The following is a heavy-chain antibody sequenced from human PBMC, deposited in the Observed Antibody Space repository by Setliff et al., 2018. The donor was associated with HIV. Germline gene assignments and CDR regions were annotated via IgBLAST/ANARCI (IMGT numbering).Heavy chain of an antibody. CDR3: ARHRDPPGTSWIFYYYYMDL. Sequence: SETLSLTCTVAGGSITTNNWWSWVRQSPGKGLEWIGEIFHSGSANYNPSLKSRVTISVDTSKNQVSLRLSSVTAADTGVYYCARHRDPPGTSWIFYYYYMDLWGGGTTVTVS. CDR1: GGSITTNNW. J-gene: IGHJ6*03. CDR2: IFHSGSA. D-gene: IGHD2-2*01. V-gene: IGHV4-4*02.